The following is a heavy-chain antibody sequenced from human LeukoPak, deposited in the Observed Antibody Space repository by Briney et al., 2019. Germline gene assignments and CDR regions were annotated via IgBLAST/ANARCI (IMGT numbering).Heavy chain of an antibody. V-gene: IGHV4-59*08. J-gene: IGHJ4*02. CDR1: GGSISSYH. Sequence: SETLSLTCTVSGGSISSYHWSWIRQPPGKGLEWIGYIYSSGSTNYNPSLESRVTISVDMSKNQFSLKLSSVTAADTAVYYCARLGYSSSWYKIDYWGQGTLVTVSS. CDR3: ARLGYSSSWYKIDY. D-gene: IGHD6-13*01. CDR2: IYSSGST.